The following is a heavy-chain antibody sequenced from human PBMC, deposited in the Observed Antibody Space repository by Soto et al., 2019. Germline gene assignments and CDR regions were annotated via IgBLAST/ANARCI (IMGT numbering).Heavy chain of an antibody. V-gene: IGHV1-69*13. CDR2: IIPIFGTA. CDR1: GGTFGSYA. D-gene: IGHD2-2*02. Sequence: SVKVSCKASGGTFGSYAISWVRQAPGQGLEWMGGIIPIFGTANYAQKFQGRVTITADESTSTAYMELSSLRSEDTAVYYCARDDCSSTSCYTHYLDYRGQGTLVTV. CDR3: ARDDCSSTSCYTHYLDY. J-gene: IGHJ4*02.